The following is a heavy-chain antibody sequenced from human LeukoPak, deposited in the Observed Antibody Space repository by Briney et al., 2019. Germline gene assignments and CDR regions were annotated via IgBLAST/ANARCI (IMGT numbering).Heavy chain of an antibody. Sequence: GASVKVSCKAPGYTFTSYYMHWVRQAPGQGLEWMGIINPSGGSTSYAQKFQGRVTMTRDTSTSTVYMELSSLRSEDTAVYYCARDASSENCSSTSCYSYYGMDVWGQGTTVTVSS. CDR3: ARDASSENCSSTSCYSYYGMDV. V-gene: IGHV1-46*01. CDR2: INPSGGST. D-gene: IGHD2-2*01. CDR1: GYTFTSYY. J-gene: IGHJ6*02.